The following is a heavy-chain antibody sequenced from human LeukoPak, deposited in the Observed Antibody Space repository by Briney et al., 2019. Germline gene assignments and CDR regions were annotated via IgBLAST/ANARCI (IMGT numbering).Heavy chain of an antibody. CDR2: MRGSGGST. Sequence: GGSLRLSCAASGFTFSSYAMSWVRQAPGKGLEWVSDMRGSGGSTDYADSVKGRFTISRDNSKNTLYLQMNSLRAEDTAVYYCAKRERVSFDYWGQGTLVTVSS. V-gene: IGHV3-23*01. J-gene: IGHJ4*02. CDR3: AKRERVSFDY. CDR1: GFTFSSYA. D-gene: IGHD6-6*01.